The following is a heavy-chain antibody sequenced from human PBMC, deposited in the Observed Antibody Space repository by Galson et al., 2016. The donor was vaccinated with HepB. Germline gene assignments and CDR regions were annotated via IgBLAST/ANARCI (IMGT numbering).Heavy chain of an antibody. Sequence: SVKVSCKASGYTFTSYGITWVRQAPGQGLEWMGWIGAYNAKANYAQKFHDRVTMTTDTSTRTAYMELRSLRSDDTAVYYCAREVAWIGDCTNGGCPKRMDVWGQGTTVTVSS. CDR2: IGAYNAKA. CDR3: AREVAWIGDCTNGGCPKRMDV. D-gene: IGHD2-8*01. J-gene: IGHJ6*02. V-gene: IGHV1-18*01. CDR1: GYTFTSYG.